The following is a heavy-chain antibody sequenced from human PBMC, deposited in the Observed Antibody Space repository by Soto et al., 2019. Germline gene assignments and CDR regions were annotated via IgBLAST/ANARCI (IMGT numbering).Heavy chain of an antibody. CDR3: ARGCLYYGDYEEWDFDY. J-gene: IGHJ4*02. D-gene: IGHD4-17*01. CDR2: IYYSGST. CDR1: GGSISSSSYY. V-gene: IGHV4-39*01. Sequence: KTSETLSLTCTVSGGSISSSSYYWGWIRQPPGKGLEWIGSIYYSGSTYYNPSLKSRVTISVDTSKNQFSLKLSSVTAADTAVYYCARGCLYYGDYEEWDFDYWGQGTLVTVSS.